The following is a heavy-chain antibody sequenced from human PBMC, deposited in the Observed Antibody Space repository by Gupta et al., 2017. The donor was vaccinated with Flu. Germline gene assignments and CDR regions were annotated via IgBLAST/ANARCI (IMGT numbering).Heavy chain of an antibody. D-gene: IGHD2-2*01. CDR2: INPNSGGT. Sequence: RQAPGQGLEWMGRINPNSGGTKFAQKFQGRVTLTSDTSISTAYMELSRLTSDDTGVYYCARVPYCSTTSCYQPFDYWGQGTLVTVSS. CDR3: ARVPYCSTTSCYQPFDY. J-gene: IGHJ4*02. V-gene: IGHV1-2*05.